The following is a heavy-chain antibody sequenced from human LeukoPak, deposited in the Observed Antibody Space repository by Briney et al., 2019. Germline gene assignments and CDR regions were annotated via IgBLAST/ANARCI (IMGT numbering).Heavy chain of an antibody. Sequence: SVKVSCKASGGTFSSYAISWVRQAPGQGLEWMGRIIPILGIANYAQKFQGRVTITADKSTSTAYMELSSLRSEDTAVYYRARDSESQGAPYFDYWGQGTLVTVSS. J-gene: IGHJ4*02. CDR1: GGTFSSYA. CDR2: IIPILGIA. CDR3: ARDSESQGAPYFDY. V-gene: IGHV1-69*04.